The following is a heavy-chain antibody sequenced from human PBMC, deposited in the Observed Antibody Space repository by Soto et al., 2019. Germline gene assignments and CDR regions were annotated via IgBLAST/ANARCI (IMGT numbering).Heavy chain of an antibody. CDR1: GFTFSSYG. CDR2: ISYDGSNK. V-gene: IGHV3-30*18. D-gene: IGHD5-12*01. Sequence: PGGSLRLSCAASGFTFSSYGMHWVRQAPGKGQEWVAVISYDGSNKYYADSVKGRFTISRDNSKNTLYLQMNSLRAEDTAVYYSAKDIRRDGYTPGYYYYGMDVWGQGTTVNVSS. CDR3: AKDIRRDGYTPGYYYYGMDV. J-gene: IGHJ6*02.